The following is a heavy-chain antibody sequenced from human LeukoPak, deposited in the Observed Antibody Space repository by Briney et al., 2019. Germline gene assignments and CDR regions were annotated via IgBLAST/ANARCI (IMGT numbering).Heavy chain of an antibody. D-gene: IGHD3-22*01. V-gene: IGHV4-59*08. CDR3: ARETTYYYDSSGYYAYAARGFDY. Sequence: SETLSLTCTVSGGSISSYYWSWIRQPPGKGLECIGYMYHSGSTNYNPSLKSRVTISVDTSKNQFSLKLSSVTAADTAVYYCARETTYYYDSSGYYAYAARGFDYWGQGTLVTVSS. CDR2: MYHSGST. J-gene: IGHJ4*02. CDR1: GGSISSYY.